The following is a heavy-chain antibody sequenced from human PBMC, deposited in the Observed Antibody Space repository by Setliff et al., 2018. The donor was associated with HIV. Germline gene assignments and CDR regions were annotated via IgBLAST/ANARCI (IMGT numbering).Heavy chain of an antibody. CDR2: ISGSGGLT. J-gene: IGHJ3*02. CDR3: AKGHYSSGDSKQNGFDM. CDR1: GFTFSKYA. Sequence: GGSLRLSCAASGFTFSKYAMNWVRQAPGKGLEGVSTISGSGGLTFYADSVKGRFTISRDNSKNTLYRQMNSLRAEDTVVYYCAKGHYSSGDSKQNGFDMWGQGTMVTVSS. D-gene: IGHD3-22*01. V-gene: IGHV3-23*01.